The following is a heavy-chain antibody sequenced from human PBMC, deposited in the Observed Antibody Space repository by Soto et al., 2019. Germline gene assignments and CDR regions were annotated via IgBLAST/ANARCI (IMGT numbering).Heavy chain of an antibody. CDR3: AESYYDILTGYYRAPSGYAFDI. Sequence: ASVKVSCKASGFTFTSSAVQWVRQARGQRLEWIGWIVVGSGNTNYAQKFQERVTITRDMSTSTAYMELSSLRSEDTAVYYCAESYYDILTGYYRAPSGYAFDIWGQGTMVTVSS. J-gene: IGHJ3*02. CDR1: GFTFTSSA. CDR2: IVVGSGNT. D-gene: IGHD3-9*01. V-gene: IGHV1-58*01.